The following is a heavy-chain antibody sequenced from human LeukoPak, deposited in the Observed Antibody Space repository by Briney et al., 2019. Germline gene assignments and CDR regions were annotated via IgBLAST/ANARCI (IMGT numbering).Heavy chain of an antibody. CDR2: IRSEANSYAT. CDR3: TRGVNYDWFDP. CDR1: GFTFSGSA. D-gene: IGHD4-11*01. V-gene: IGHV3-73*01. Sequence: GGSLRLSCAASGFTFSGSAMHWVRQASGKGLEWVGRIRSEANSYATAYAASVKGRFTISRDDSKNTAYLQMNSLKTEDTAVYYCTRGVNYDWFDPWGQGTLVTVSS. J-gene: IGHJ5*02.